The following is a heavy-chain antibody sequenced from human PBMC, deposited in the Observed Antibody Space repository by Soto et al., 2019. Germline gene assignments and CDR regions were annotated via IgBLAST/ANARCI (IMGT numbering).Heavy chain of an antibody. CDR1: GFTFSSYA. J-gene: IGHJ6*02. Sequence: GGSLRLSCAASGFTFSSYAMHWVRQAPGKGLEWVAVISYDGSNKYYADSVKGRFTISRDNSKNTLYLQMNSLRAEDTAVYYCARSDSGGHYYYGMDVWGQGTTVTVSS. V-gene: IGHV3-30-3*01. CDR3: ARSDSGGHYYYGMDV. D-gene: IGHD2-15*01. CDR2: ISYDGSNK.